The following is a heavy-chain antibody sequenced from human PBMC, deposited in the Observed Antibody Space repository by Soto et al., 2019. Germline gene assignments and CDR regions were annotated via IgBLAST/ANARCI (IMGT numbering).Heavy chain of an antibody. J-gene: IGHJ4*02. CDR1: GFTFSNAR. D-gene: IGHD5-18*01. Sequence: EVQLVESGGGLVKPGGSLRLSCAASGFTFSNARMNWVRQAPGKGLEWVGRIKSKTDGGTTDYAAPVKGRFTISRDDSKNTLYLQMNSLKTEDTAVYYCTTEWIQLWEFRGYWGQGTLVTVSS. V-gene: IGHV3-15*07. CDR2: IKSKTDGGTT. CDR3: TTEWIQLWEFRGY.